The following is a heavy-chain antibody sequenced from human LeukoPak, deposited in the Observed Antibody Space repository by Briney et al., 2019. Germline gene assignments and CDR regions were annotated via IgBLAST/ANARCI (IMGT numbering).Heavy chain of an antibody. Sequence: PSETLPLTCAVYGGSFSGYYWSWIRQPPGKGLEWIGEINHSGSTNYNPSLKSRVTISVDTSKNQFSLKLSSVTAADTAVYYCARDGYKVFDYWGQGTLVTVSS. D-gene: IGHD5-12*01. CDR3: ARDGYKVFDY. CDR2: INHSGST. V-gene: IGHV4-34*01. CDR1: GGSFSGYY. J-gene: IGHJ4*02.